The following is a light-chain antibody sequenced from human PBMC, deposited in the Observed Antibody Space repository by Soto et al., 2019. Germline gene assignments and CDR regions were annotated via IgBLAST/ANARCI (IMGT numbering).Light chain of an antibody. V-gene: IGKV3D-15*01. CDR2: DIF. CDR1: QSVGSD. CDR3: QQYNSWPLT. Sequence: IVMTQSPATLSVSPGERATLSCRASQSVGSDLAWYQQKPGQAPRLVIYDIFNRATGVPTRINGSGSGTEFTLTISSLQSEDFAVYYCQQYNSWPLTFGGGTKVEIK. J-gene: IGKJ4*01.